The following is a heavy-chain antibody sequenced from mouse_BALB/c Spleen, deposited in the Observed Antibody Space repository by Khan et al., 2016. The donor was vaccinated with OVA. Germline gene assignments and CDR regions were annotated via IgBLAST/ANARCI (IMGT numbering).Heavy chain of an antibody. V-gene: IGHV3-8*02. CDR3: ARSTYRYACAY. CDR2: MIYSGNT. Sequence: EVQLVESGPSLVKPSQTLSLTCSVTGDSITSGYWSWIRKFPGNKLEYMGYMIYSGNTYYNPSLKSRISITRHTSKNQHYLQMNSVTNEDTATYYDARSTYRYACAYWGQGTLVTVSA. J-gene: IGHJ3*01. D-gene: IGHD2-14*01. CDR1: GDSITSGY.